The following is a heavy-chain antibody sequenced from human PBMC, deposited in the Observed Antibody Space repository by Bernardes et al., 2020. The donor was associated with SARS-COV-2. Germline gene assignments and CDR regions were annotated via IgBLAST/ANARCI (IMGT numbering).Heavy chain of an antibody. Sequence: GASLKISCKGSGYTFTDYWIGWVRPTPGKGLEWMGIIYPANSDTKYSPSFQGQVTISVDKSINTAYLQWSYLRASDTAMYYCARREKSGNFLIDYWGPGTLVTVSS. V-gene: IGHV5-51*01. CDR2: IYPANSDT. CDR3: ARREKSGNFLIDY. D-gene: IGHD3-3*01. J-gene: IGHJ4*02. CDR1: GYTFTDYW.